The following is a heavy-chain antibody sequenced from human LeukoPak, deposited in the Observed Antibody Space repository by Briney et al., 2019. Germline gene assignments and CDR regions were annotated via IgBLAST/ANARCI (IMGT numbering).Heavy chain of an antibody. J-gene: IGHJ6*02. D-gene: IGHD1-26*01. CDR2: IYYNGNT. V-gene: IGHV4-59*01. CDR1: DGSINSYY. CDR3: ARGRSNYYGMDV. Sequence: SETLSLTCYVSDGSINSYYWNWIRRPPGKGLEWIGYIYYNGNTNYSPSLKSRVTMSVDTSKNLFSLKVSSVAAADTAVYYCARGRSNYYGMDVWGQGTTVTVSS.